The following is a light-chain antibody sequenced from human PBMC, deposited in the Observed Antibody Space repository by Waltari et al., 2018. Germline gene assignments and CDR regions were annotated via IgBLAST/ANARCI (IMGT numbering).Light chain of an antibody. CDR3: CSYAGSSTFDVV. Sequence: QSALTQPASVSGSPGQSITISCTGTSSDFGSYNLVSWHQQHPGKAPKLMIYEVSTRPSGVSTRFSGSKSCNTASLTLSGLQAEDEADYYCCSYAGSSTFDVVFGGGTKLTVL. V-gene: IGLV2-23*02. J-gene: IGLJ2*01. CDR1: SSDFGSYNL. CDR2: EVS.